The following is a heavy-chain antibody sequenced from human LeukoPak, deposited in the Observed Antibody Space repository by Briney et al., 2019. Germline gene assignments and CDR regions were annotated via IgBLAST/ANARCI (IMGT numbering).Heavy chain of an antibody. CDR3: AKGGYVDY. J-gene: IGHJ4*02. CDR2: IKANGRET. Sequence: GGSLRLSCAASGFTFSTYWMTWVRQAPGKGLEWVANIKANGRETYYVDSVKGRFTISRDNAQKSLYLQLNSLRAEDTAIYYCAKGGYVDYCGQGSLVTVSS. D-gene: IGHD3-16*01. V-gene: IGHV3-7*01. CDR1: GFTFSTYW.